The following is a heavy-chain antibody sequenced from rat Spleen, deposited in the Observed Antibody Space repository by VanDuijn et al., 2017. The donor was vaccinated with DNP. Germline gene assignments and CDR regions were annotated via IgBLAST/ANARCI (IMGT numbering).Heavy chain of an antibody. CDR2: ISYSGST. CDR1: VYSITSNF. Sequence: EVQLQESGPGLVRPSQSLSLTCSVTVYSITSNFWGWIRKFPGNKMEWMGYISYSGSTSYNPSLKSRISITRDTSKNQFFLQLNSVTTDDTATYYCARFGPDLDYWGQGVMVTVSS. D-gene: IGHD3-1*01. V-gene: IGHV3-1*01. J-gene: IGHJ2*01. CDR3: ARFGPDLDY.